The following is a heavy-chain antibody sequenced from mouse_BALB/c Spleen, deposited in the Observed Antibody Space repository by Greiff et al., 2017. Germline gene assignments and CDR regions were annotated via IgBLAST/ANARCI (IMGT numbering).Heavy chain of an antibody. Sequence: EVKLQESGAELVKPGASVKLSCTASGFTIKDSYMHWVKQRPEQGLEWIGRIDPANGNTKYDPKFQGKATITADTSSNTDYLQLSSLTTEDTAGYYCARYGNYAYWGQGTLVTVSA. V-gene: IGHV14-3*02. D-gene: IGHD2-1*01. CDR1: GFTIKDSY. CDR2: IDPANGNT. CDR3: ARYGNYAY. J-gene: IGHJ3*01.